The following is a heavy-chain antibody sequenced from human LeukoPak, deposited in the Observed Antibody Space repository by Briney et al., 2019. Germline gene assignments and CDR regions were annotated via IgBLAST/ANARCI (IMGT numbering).Heavy chain of an antibody. Sequence: ASVKVSCKASGYTFTGYYMHWVRQAPGQGLEWMGWINPNSGGTNYAQKFQGRVTMTRDMSTSTVYMELSSLRSEDTAVYYCARDREMTTVTYFDYWGQGTLVTVSS. D-gene: IGHD4-11*01. CDR2: INPNSGGT. CDR1: GYTFTGYY. V-gene: IGHV1-2*02. J-gene: IGHJ4*02. CDR3: ARDREMTTVTYFDY.